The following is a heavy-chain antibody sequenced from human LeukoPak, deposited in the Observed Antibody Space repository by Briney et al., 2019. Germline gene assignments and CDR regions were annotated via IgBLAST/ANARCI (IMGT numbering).Heavy chain of an antibody. CDR2: IIPIFGTA. CDR3: ARETNIGSGSSLFDY. V-gene: IGHV1-69*13. J-gene: IGHJ4*02. CDR1: GGTFSSYA. Sequence: ASVKVSCKASGGTFSSYAISWVRQAPGQGLEWMGGIIPIFGTANYAQKFQGRVTITADESTSTAYMELSSLRSEDTAVYYCARETNIGSGSSLFDYWGQGTLVTVSS. D-gene: IGHD3-10*01.